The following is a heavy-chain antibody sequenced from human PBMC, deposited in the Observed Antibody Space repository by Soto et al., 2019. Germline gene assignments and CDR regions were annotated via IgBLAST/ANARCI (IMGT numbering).Heavy chain of an antibody. CDR1: GGTFSTYA. CDR3: ARGVHYDSSGYYYFY. Sequence: QVQLVQSGAEVKKPGSSVKVSCKASGGTFSTYAIDWVRQAPGQGLEWMGGIIPLFGTAKYAQNFQGRITITADESTTTAYMGLRSLRSQDTAVYYCARGVHYDSSGYYYFYWGQGTLVTVSS. J-gene: IGHJ4*02. CDR2: IIPLFGTA. D-gene: IGHD3-22*01. V-gene: IGHV1-69*01.